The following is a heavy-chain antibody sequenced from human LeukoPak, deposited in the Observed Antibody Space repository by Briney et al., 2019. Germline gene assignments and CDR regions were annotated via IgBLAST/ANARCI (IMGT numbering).Heavy chain of an antibody. CDR2: INHSGST. CDR1: GGSFSGYY. V-gene: IGHV4-34*01. CDR3: ARASRITIFGVVITPTPTFDY. J-gene: IGHJ4*02. Sequence: PSETLSLTCAVYGGSFSGYYWSWIRQPPGKGLEWIGEINHSGSTNYNPSLKSRVTISVGTSKNQFSLKLSSVTAADTAVYYCARASRITIFGVVITPTPTFDYWGQGTLVTVSS. D-gene: IGHD3-3*01.